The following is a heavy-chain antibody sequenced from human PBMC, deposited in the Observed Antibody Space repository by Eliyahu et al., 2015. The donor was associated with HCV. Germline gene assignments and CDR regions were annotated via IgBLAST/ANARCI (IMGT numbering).Heavy chain of an antibody. J-gene: IGHJ4*02. V-gene: IGHV5-51*03. D-gene: IGHD2-2*01. CDR1: GYSFSTSW. CDR3: AKCGSSTNCRRLDS. Sequence: EVQLVQSGAEVRKPGDSLQISCKASGYSFSTSWIAWVRQRPGKGLEWMGIIYPGDSDTTYSPTFQGQVTTSVDRSTSTAYLQWDTLRTSNTATYYCAKCGSSTNCRRLDSWGQGTLVTVSS. CDR2: IYPGDSDT.